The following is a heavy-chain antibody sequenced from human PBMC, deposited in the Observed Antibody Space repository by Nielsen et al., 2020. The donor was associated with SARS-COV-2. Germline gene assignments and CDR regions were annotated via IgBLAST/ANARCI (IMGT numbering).Heavy chain of an antibody. CDR1: GDSISSSDYY. CDR2: IYESGST. V-gene: IGHV4-39*07. CDR3: ARDRTSNGDYGEGDY. J-gene: IGHJ4*02. D-gene: IGHD4-17*01. Sequence: SETLSLTCTVSGDSISSSDYYWSWIRQPPGKGLEWIGSIYESGSTYYNPSLKSRVTISVDTSENQFSLKLNSVTAADTAVYLCARDRTSNGDYGEGDYWGQGLLVTVSS.